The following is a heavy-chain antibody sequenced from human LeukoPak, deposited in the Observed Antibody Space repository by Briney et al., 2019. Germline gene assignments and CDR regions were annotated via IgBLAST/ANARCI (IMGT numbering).Heavy chain of an antibody. J-gene: IGHJ4*02. V-gene: IGHV4-59*01. CDR1: GGSISGWY. Sequence: PSETLSLTCSVSGGSISGWYWSWIRQPPGKGLEWIGDIYGSGSTNSNASLKSRVTISLDTSRNRISLNLTSVTATDTAVYYCASIDYYDSSGYYYWGQGTLVTVSS. CDR3: ASIDYYDSSGYYY. CDR2: IYGSGST. D-gene: IGHD3-22*01.